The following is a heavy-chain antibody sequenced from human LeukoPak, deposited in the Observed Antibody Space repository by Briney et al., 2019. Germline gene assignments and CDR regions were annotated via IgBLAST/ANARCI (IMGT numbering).Heavy chain of an antibody. D-gene: IGHD5-18*01. CDR3: ARDGDTAMVTGYYYMGV. CDR2: IIPIFGTA. J-gene: IGHJ6*03. CDR1: GGTFSSYA. Sequence: SVKVSCKASGGTFSSYAISWVRQAPGQGLEWMGGIIPIFGTANYAQKFQGRVTITTDESTSTAYMELSSLRSEDTAVYYCARDGDTAMVTGYYYMGVWGKGTTVTVSS. V-gene: IGHV1-69*05.